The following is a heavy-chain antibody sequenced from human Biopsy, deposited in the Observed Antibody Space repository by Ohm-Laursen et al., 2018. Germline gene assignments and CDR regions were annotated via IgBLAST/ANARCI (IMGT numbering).Heavy chain of an antibody. Sequence: DTLSLTCTVSGDFVSSGSFYWTWIRQPPGQGLEYIGYIYDRGSTANYNPSLESRVTMSVDMPKNQFSLKLSSVTAADTAIYYCARGMRSSGWPYFDSWGQGTLVTVSS. J-gene: IGHJ4*02. CDR2: IYDRGST. CDR3: ARGMRSSGWPYFDS. V-gene: IGHV4-61*01. CDR1: GDFVSSGSFY. D-gene: IGHD6-19*01.